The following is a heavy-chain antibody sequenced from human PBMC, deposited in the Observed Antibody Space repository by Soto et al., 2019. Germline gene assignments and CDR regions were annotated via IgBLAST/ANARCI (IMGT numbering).Heavy chain of an antibody. D-gene: IGHD2-2*01. CDR1: GYTFTSYY. CDR3: AGPHSGYCSSTSCYDYYYYGMDV. V-gene: IGHV1-46*01. Sequence: VASVTVSCKASGYTFTSYYMDRVRQAPGQGLEWMGIINPSGGSTSYAQKFQGRVTMTRDTSTSTVYMELSSLRSEDTAVYYCAGPHSGYCSSTSCYDYYYYGMDVWGQGTTVTVSS. J-gene: IGHJ6*02. CDR2: INPSGGST.